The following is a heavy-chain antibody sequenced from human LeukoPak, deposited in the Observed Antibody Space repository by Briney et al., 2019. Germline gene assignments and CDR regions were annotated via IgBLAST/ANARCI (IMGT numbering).Heavy chain of an antibody. V-gene: IGHV3-13*01. CDR3: ARAVGYYDFWSGHAMEYYFDY. CDR2: IGTAGDT. Sequence: GGSLRLSCAASGFTFSSYDMHWVRQATGKGLEWVSAIGTAGDTYYPGSVKGRFTISRENAKNFLYLQMNSLRAGDTAVYYCARAVGYYDFWSGHAMEYYFDYWGQGTLVTVSS. D-gene: IGHD3-3*01. CDR1: GFTFSSYD. J-gene: IGHJ4*02.